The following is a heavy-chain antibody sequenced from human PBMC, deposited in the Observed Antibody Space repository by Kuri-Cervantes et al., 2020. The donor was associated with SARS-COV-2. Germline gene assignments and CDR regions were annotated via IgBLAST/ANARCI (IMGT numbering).Heavy chain of an antibody. V-gene: IGHV3-23*01. CDR3: AKALSGCAGDCPTR. CDR1: EFTFSSYV. J-gene: IGHJ4*02. Sequence: GGSLRLSCAASEFTFSSYVMTWVRQAPGKGLEWDSSISVSGGSTYYANSVKGRFTISRDNSKNTLYLQMNSLRAEDTAVYYCAKALSGCAGDCPTRWGQGTLVTVSS. D-gene: IGHD2-21*01. CDR2: ISVSGGST.